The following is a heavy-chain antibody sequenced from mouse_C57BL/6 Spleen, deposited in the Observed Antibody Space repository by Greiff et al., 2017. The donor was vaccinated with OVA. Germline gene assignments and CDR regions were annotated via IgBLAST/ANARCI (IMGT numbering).Heavy chain of an antibody. CDR3: AREGSYYGSSYYAMDY. V-gene: IGHV1-22*01. CDR2: INPNNGGT. D-gene: IGHD1-1*01. Sequence: VQLKESGPELVKPGASVKMSCKASGYTFTDYYMHWVKQSHGKSLEWIGYINPNNGGTSYNQKFKGKATLTVNKSSSTAYMELRSLTSEDSAVYDCAREGSYYGSSYYAMDYWGQGTSVTVSS. CDR1: GYTFTDYY. J-gene: IGHJ4*01.